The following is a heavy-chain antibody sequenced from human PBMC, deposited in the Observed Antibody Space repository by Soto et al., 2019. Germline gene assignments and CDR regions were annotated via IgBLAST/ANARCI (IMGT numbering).Heavy chain of an antibody. V-gene: IGHV4-30-4*01. CDR3: ARDSSSWPNWFDP. CDR1: GGSISSGDYY. Sequence: PSETLSLTCTVSGGSISSGDYYWSWIRQPPGKGLEWIGYIYHSGSTYYNPSLKSRVTISVDTSKNQFSLKLSSVTAADTAVYYCARDSSSWPNWFDPWGQGTLVTVYS. J-gene: IGHJ5*02. CDR2: IYHSGST. D-gene: IGHD6-13*01.